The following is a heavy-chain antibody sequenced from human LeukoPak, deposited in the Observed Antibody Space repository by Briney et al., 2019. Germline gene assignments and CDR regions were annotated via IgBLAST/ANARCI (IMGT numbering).Heavy chain of an antibody. CDR2: MNPNNGNT. CDR1: GYTFSTYD. CDR3: ARGFLDYDSSDYAFSYY. Sequence: ASVKVSCKASGYTFSTYDITWVRQASRQGLEWMGWMNPNNGNTGYAQRFQGRVTLTRDTSISTAYMELSSLRSEDTAVYFCARGFLDYDSSDYAFSYYWGQGTLVTVSS. V-gene: IGHV1-8*01. J-gene: IGHJ4*02. D-gene: IGHD3-22*01.